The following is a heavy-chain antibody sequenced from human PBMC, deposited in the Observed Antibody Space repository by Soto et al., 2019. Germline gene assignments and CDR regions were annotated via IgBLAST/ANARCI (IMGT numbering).Heavy chain of an antibody. CDR2: ISYDGSNK. J-gene: IGHJ4*02. CDR1: GFTFSSYG. D-gene: IGHD6-19*01. V-gene: IGHV3-30*18. Sequence: GGSLRLSCAASGFTFSSYGMHWVRQAPGKGLEWVAVISYDGSNKYYADSVKGRFTISRDNSKNTLYLQMNSLRAEDTAVYYCAKDVVAVARKSFVDYWGQGTLVTVSS. CDR3: AKDVVAVARKSFVDY.